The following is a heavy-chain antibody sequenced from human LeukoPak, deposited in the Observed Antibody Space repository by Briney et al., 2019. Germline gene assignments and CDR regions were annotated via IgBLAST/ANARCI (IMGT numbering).Heavy chain of an antibody. D-gene: IGHD3-22*01. CDR3: ARDAYYDSSGYYYI. CDR2: INPNSGGT. V-gene: IGHV1-2*02. Sequence: ASVKVSCKASGYTFTGYYMHWVRQAPGQGLEWMGWINPNSGGTNYAQKFQGRVTMTRDTSISTAYMELSRLRSDDTAVYYCARDAYYDSSGYYYIWGQGTLVTVSS. CDR1: GYTFTGYY. J-gene: IGHJ4*02.